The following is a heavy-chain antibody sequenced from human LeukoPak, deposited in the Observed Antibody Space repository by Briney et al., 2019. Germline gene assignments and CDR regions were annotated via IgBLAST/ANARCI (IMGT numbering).Heavy chain of an antibody. D-gene: IGHD4-17*01. J-gene: IGHJ1*01. CDR2: IYSGGST. Sequence: GGSLRLSCAASGFTVSSNYMSWVRQAPGKGLEWVSVIYSGGSTYYADSVKGRFTISRDNSKNTLYLQMNSLRAEDTAVYYCARDTDYGDYVLNFQHWGQGTLVTASS. CDR1: GFTVSSNY. V-gene: IGHV3-53*01. CDR3: ARDTDYGDYVLNFQH.